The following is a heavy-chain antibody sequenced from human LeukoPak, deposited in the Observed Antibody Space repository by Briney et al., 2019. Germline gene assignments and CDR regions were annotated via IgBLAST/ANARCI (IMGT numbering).Heavy chain of an antibody. CDR3: ARGGSGWFSNYYYMDV. CDR2: IRYDGSNK. D-gene: IGHD6-19*01. J-gene: IGHJ6*03. Sequence: GGSLRLSCGASGFTFSSYGMHWVHQAPGKGLEWVAFIRYDGSNKYYTDSVKGRFTISRDNSKNTLYLQMNSLRAEDTAVYYCARGGSGWFSNYYYMDVWGKGTTVTISS. V-gene: IGHV3-30*02. CDR1: GFTFSSYG.